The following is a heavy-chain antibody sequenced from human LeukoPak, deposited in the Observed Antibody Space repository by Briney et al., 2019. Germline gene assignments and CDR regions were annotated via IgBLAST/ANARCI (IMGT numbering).Heavy chain of an antibody. CDR2: INWNGGST. V-gene: IGHV3-20*04. J-gene: IGHJ5*02. Sequence: GGSLRLSCAASGFTFDDYGMSWVRQALGKGLEWVSGINWNGGSTGYADSVKGRFTISRDNAKNSLYLQMNSLRAEDTAVYYCARVLVATMPVGFDPWGQGTLVTVSS. D-gene: IGHD5-12*01. CDR3: ARVLVATMPVGFDP. CDR1: GFTFDDYG.